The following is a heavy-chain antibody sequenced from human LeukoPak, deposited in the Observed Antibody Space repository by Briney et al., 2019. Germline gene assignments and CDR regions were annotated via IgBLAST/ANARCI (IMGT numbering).Heavy chain of an antibody. D-gene: IGHD3-16*01. CDR3: AGPGAYDYVWGSYDY. J-gene: IGHJ4*02. CDR2: INPNSGGT. V-gene: IGHV1-2*06. CDR1: GYTFTGYY. Sequence: ASVKVSCKASGYTFTGYYMHWVRQAPGQGLEWMGRINPNSGGTNYAQKFQGRVTMTRDTSISTAYIGLSRLRSADTAVYYCAGPGAYDYVWGSYDYWGQGTLVTVSS.